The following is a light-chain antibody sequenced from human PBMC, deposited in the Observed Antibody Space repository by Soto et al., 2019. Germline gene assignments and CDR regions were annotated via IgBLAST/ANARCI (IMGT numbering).Light chain of an antibody. J-gene: IGKJ4*01. Sequence: EIVLTQSPATLSLSPGESATLSCRASQSVSSYLAWYQQKPGQAPRLLIYDASNRATGIPVRFSGSGSGTGFTLTISSLQPEDFAVYYCQQRSYWLTFGGGTKVDIK. CDR3: QQRSYWLT. CDR1: QSVSSY. CDR2: DAS. V-gene: IGKV3-11*01.